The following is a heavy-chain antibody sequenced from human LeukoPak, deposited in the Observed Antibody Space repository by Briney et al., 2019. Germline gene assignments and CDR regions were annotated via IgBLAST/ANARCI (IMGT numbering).Heavy chain of an antibody. D-gene: IGHD2-21*02. CDR2: INHGGGT. J-gene: IGHJ3*02. Sequence: KSSETLSLTCAVYGGSFSGYYWSWIRQPPGKGLEWIGEINHGGGTNYNPSLKSRVTISVDTSKNQFSLKLSSVTAADTAVYYCARVEQNCGGDCYADAFDIWGQGTMVTVSS. V-gene: IGHV4-34*01. CDR3: ARVEQNCGGDCYADAFDI. CDR1: GGSFSGYY.